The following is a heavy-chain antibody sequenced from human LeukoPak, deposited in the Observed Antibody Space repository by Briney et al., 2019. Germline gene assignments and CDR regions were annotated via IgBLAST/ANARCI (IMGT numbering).Heavy chain of an antibody. J-gene: IGHJ5*02. CDR3: ASSGWYDVRWFVP. CDR2: ISSRSSYI. V-gene: IGHV3-21*01. D-gene: IGHD6-19*01. CDR1: GLTLSSYS. Sequence: GGSLTLSCAPSGLTLSSYSMNWVRQAPGKGLEWVSSISSRSSYIHYADSLKGRFTISRDNAKNSLYLQMNSLRAEDTAVYYCASSGWYDVRWFVPWGQGDLVTVSS.